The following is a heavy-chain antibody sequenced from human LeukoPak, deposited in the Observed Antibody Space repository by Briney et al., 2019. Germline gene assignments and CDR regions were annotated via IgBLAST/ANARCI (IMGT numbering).Heavy chain of an antibody. J-gene: IGHJ4*02. V-gene: IGHV3-21*01. CDR2: ISSSSSYI. CDR3: ARDWKLASITDY. Sequence: GGSLRLSCAASGFTSSSYSMNWFRQAPGKGLEWVSSISSSSSYIYYADSVKGRFTISRDNAKNSLYLQMNSLRAEDTAVYYCARDWKLASITDYWGQGTLVTVSS. D-gene: IGHD5-12*01. CDR1: GFTSSSYS.